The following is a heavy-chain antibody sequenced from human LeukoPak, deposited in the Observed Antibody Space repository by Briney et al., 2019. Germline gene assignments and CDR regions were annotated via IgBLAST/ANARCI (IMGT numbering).Heavy chain of an antibody. V-gene: IGHV3-33*05. J-gene: IGHJ5*02. CDR1: GFTFSSYG. Sequence: GRSLRLSCAASGFTFSSYGMHWVRQAPGKGLEWVTGISYDGSNKHYSESVKGRLTISRDNSKNTLDLQMNSLTAEDTAVYYCARWNSNWFDPWGQGTLVTVSP. D-gene: IGHD1-7*01. CDR2: ISYDGSNK. CDR3: ARWNSNWFDP.